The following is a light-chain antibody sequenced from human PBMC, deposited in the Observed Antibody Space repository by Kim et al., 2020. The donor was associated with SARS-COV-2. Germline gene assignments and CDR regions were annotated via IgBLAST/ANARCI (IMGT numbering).Light chain of an antibody. J-gene: IGKJ2*01. CDR3: QQYNSYWYT. Sequence: DIQMTQSPSTLSASVGDRVTITCRASKSISSWLAWYQQKPGKAPKLLIYDASSLESGVPSRFSGSGSGTEFTLTISSLQPDDFATYYCQQYNSYWYTFGQGTKLEI. V-gene: IGKV1-5*01. CDR1: KSISSW. CDR2: DAS.